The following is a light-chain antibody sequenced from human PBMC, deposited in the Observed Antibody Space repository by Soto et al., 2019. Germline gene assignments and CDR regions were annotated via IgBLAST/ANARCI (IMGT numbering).Light chain of an antibody. CDR1: SSDVGAYDY. CDR3: GSYTTTSSHV. J-gene: IGLJ1*01. CDR2: DVT. Sequence: QSVLTQPASVSGSPGHSITITCTGTSSDVGAYDYVSWYQQHPGKAPQLIIYDVTKRPTGFSNRFSGSKSGNTASLTISGLQAEDEADYYCGSYTTTSSHVFGTGTKLTVL. V-gene: IGLV2-14*01.